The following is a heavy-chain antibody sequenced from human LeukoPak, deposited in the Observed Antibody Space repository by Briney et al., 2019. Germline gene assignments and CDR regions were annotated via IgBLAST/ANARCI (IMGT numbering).Heavy chain of an antibody. D-gene: IGHD1-7*01. Sequence: SETLSLTCTVSGGSFSGHYWTWIRQPAGRGLEFIGRVYITGPTNYNASLLGRVTMSVDTSKSQFSLNLTSVTAADTAVYYCARDDWSIAGITRMDVWGKGTTVTVYS. J-gene: IGHJ6*04. CDR3: ARDDWSIAGITRMDV. V-gene: IGHV4-4*07. CDR1: GGSFSGHY. CDR2: VYITGPT.